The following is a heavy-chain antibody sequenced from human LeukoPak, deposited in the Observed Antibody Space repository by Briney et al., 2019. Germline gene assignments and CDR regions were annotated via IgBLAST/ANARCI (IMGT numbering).Heavy chain of an antibody. CDR2: IYYSGST. J-gene: IGHJ3*02. D-gene: IGHD3-22*01. V-gene: IGHV4-31*03. CDR3: ERDYYDSSGYRVDAFDI. CDR1: GGSISSGGHH. Sequence: SETLSLTCTVSGGSISSGGHHWSWIRQHPGKGLEWIGYIYYSGSTYYNPSLKSRVTISVDTSKNQFSLKLSSVTAADTAVYYCERDYYDSSGYRVDAFDIWGQGTMVTVSS.